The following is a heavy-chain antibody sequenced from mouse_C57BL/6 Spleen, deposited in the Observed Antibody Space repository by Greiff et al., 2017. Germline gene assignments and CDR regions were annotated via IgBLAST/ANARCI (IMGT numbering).Heavy chain of an antibody. CDR3: ARGIYYDYYYAMDY. J-gene: IGHJ4*01. CDR2: INYDGSST. Sequence: EVQVVESEGGLVQPGSSMKLSCTASGFTFSDYYMAWVRQVPEKGLEWVANINYDGSSTYYLDSLKSRFIISRDNAKNILYLQMSSLKSEDTATYYCARGIYYDYYYAMDYWGQGTSVTVSS. CDR1: GFTFSDYY. V-gene: IGHV5-16*01. D-gene: IGHD2-4*01.